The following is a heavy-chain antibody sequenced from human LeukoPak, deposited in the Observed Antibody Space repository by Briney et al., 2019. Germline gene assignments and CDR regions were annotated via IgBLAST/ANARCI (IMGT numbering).Heavy chain of an antibody. Sequence: GGSLRLSCVGSGFSFRNYWMNWVRQAPGKGLEWVSGIRADAVTTYYADSVKGRFIISRDNSKNTVYLQMNSLSAEDAAVYYCVKDDGWVQYANWGQGTLVTVSS. J-gene: IGHJ4*02. V-gene: IGHV3-23*01. CDR2: IRADAVTT. CDR3: VKDDGWVQYAN. CDR1: GFSFRNYW. D-gene: IGHD5-24*01.